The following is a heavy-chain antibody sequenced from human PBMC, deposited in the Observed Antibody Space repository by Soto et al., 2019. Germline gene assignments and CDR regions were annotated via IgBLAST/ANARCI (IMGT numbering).Heavy chain of an antibody. Sequence: EVQLLESGGGLVQPGGSLRLSCAASGFNFGSYAMSWVRQAPGKGLEWVSDIDGSGGLTYYADSVKGRFTISRANAKNTLYLEMDSLRDVDTVVDYSAELFCDTYGYVYVDFLCQGALGTGSS. CDR2: IDGSGGLT. CDR3: AELFCDTYGYVYVDF. J-gene: IGHJ4*02. CDR1: GFNFGSYA. V-gene: IGHV3-23*01. D-gene: IGHD3-16*01.